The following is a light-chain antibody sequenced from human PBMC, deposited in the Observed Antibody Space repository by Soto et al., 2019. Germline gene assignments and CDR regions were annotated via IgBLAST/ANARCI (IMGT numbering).Light chain of an antibody. J-gene: IGLJ2*01. CDR2: GNS. V-gene: IGLV1-40*01. CDR3: QSYDSSLSGGEMV. Sequence: QSVLTQPPSVSGAPGQRVTISCTGSSSNIGAGYDVHWYQQLPGTAPKLLIYGNSNRPSGVPDRFSGSKSGTSASLAITGLQAEDEADYYCQSYDSSLSGGEMVFGGGTKVTVL. CDR1: SSNIGAGYD.